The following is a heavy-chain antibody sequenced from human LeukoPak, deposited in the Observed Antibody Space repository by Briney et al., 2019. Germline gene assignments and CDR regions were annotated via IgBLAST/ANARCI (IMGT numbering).Heavy chain of an antibody. CDR1: SGSFSGYY. D-gene: IGHD2-2*01. V-gene: IGHV4-34*01. J-gene: IGHJ6*02. CDR3: ARRPYCNSTSCSSRGGRRYYYGMDV. CDR2: INHSGST. Sequence: PSETLSLTCAVYSGSFSGYYWSWIRQPPGKGLEWIGEINHSGSTNYNPSLKSRVTISVDTSKNQFSLKLSSVTAADTAVYYCARRPYCNSTSCSSRGGRRYYYGMDVWGQGTTVTVSS.